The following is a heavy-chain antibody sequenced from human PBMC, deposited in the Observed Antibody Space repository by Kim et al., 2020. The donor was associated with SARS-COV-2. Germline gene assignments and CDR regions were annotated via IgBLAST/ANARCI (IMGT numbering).Heavy chain of an antibody. CDR3: ARDPFYAGWFDP. V-gene: IGHV4-59*01. D-gene: IGHD3-3*02. CDR1: GGSISSYY. CDR2: IYYSGST. J-gene: IGHJ5*02. Sequence: SETLSLTCTVSGGSISSYYWSWIRQPPGKGLEWIGYIYYSGSTNYNPSLKSRVTISVDTSKNQFSLKLSSVTAADTAVDYCARDPFYAGWFDPWGQGTLVTVSS.